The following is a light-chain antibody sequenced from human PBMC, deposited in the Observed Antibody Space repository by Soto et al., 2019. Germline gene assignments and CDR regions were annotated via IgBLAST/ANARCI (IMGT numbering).Light chain of an antibody. V-gene: IGKV1-5*01. CDR2: DAS. CDR1: QSISSW. J-gene: IGKJ1*01. CDR3: EQYNSYSWS. Sequence: DIQMTQSPSTLSASVGDRVTIPCRASQSISSWLAWYQQKPGKAPKLLIYDASSLESGVPSRFSGSGSGTEFTLTISGLQPDDFATYYCEQYNSYSWSVGQGTKVEIK.